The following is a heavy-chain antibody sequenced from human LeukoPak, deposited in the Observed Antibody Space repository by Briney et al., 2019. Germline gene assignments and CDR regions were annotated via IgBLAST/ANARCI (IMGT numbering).Heavy chain of an antibody. CDR2: INPNSGGT. V-gene: IGHV1-2*02. CDR1: GYTFTGYY. Sequence: GASVKVSCKASGYTFTGYYMHWVRQAPGQGLEWMGWINPNSGGTNYAQKFQGRVTMTRDTSISTAYMELSRLRSDDTAVYYCARFYGSGSYPYYFDYWGQGILVTVSS. D-gene: IGHD1-26*01. J-gene: IGHJ4*02. CDR3: ARFYGSGSYPYYFDY.